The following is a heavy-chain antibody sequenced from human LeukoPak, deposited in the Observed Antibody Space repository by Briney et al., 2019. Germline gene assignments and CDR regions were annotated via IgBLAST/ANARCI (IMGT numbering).Heavy chain of an antibody. CDR3: GRVWNGRTFIDY. Sequence: GGSLILSCAASGFTFSNYEMNWVRQAPGKGLEWVSYISSSAYIIYYADSVKGRFTISRDNAKNSLYLQMNGLGAEDTAVYYCGRVWNGRTFIDYWGQGTLVTVSS. CDR1: GFTFSNYE. CDR2: ISSSAYII. V-gene: IGHV3-48*03. D-gene: IGHD1-1*01. J-gene: IGHJ4*02.